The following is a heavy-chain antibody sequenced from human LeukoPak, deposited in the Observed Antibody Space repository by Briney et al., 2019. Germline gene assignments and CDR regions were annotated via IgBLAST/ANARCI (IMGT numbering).Heavy chain of an antibody. J-gene: IGHJ6*02. CDR1: GGSISSYY. Sequence: SETLSLTCTVSGGSISSYYWSWIRQTPGKGLEWIGYIYYSGSTNYNPSLKSRVTISVDTSKNQFSLKLSSVTAADTAVYYCARVSELLSDYYYYYGMDVWGQGTTVTVSS. D-gene: IGHD1-26*01. CDR2: IYYSGST. V-gene: IGHV4-59*01. CDR3: ARVSELLSDYYYYYGMDV.